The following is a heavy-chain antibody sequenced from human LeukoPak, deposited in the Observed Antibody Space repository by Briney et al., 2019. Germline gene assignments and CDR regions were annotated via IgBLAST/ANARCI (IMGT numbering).Heavy chain of an antibody. D-gene: IGHD6-13*01. CDR3: ARRSSIAAAGGYNWFDP. J-gene: IGHJ5*02. Sequence: GESLKISCKGSGYSFTSYWIGWVRQMPGKGLEWMGIVYPGDSDTRYSPSFQGQVTISADESISTAYLQWSSLKASDTAMYYCARRSSIAAAGGYNWFDPWGQGTLVTVSS. CDR2: VYPGDSDT. CDR1: GYSFTSYW. V-gene: IGHV5-51*01.